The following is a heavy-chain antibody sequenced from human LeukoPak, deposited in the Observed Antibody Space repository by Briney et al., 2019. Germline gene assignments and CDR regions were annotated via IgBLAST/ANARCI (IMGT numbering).Heavy chain of an antibody. V-gene: IGHV4-31*03. CDR3: ARGFGTTNWFDP. CDR2: IYYSGST. Sequence: SQTLSLTCTVSGGSISSGGYYWSWIRQHPGKGLEWIGYIYYSGSTYYNPSLKSRVTISVDTSKNQFSLKLSSVTAADTAVYYCARGFGTTNWFDPWGQGTLVTVSS. CDR1: GGSISSGGYY. D-gene: IGHD4-17*01. J-gene: IGHJ5*02.